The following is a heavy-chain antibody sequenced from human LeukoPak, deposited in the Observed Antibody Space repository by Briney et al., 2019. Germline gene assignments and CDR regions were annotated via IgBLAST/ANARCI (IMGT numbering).Heavy chain of an antibody. V-gene: IGHV3-23*01. CDR1: GFTFSSYA. CDR3: AKVLGESWGSYRSKPHFDY. D-gene: IGHD3-16*02. Sequence: GGSQRLSCAASGFTFSSYAMTWVRQAPGKGLEWVSVISGSGGSTYYADSVKGRFTISRDNSKTTLYLQVNSLTAEDTAVFYCAKVLGESWGSYRSKPHFDYWGQGTLVTVSS. J-gene: IGHJ4*02. CDR2: ISGSGGST.